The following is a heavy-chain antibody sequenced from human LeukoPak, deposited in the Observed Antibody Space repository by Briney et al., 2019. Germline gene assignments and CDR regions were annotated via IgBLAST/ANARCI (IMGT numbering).Heavy chain of an antibody. J-gene: IGHJ4*02. V-gene: IGHV3-23*01. CDR2: LSGSGAGT. D-gene: IGHD3-3*01. CDR1: GFTFSDYA. Sequence: PGGSLRLSCAASGFTFSDYALGWVRQAPGRGLEWVATLSGSGAGTYYSDSVQGRFTISRDNSKRTLFLQMNSLRAEDTAFYNCAKAELGVDTFFDYWGQGTLVTVSS. CDR3: AKAELGVDTFFDY.